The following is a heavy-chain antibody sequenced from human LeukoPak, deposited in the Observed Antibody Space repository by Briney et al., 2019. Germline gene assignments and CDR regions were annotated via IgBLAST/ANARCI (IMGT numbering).Heavy chain of an antibody. J-gene: IGHJ4*02. CDR1: GGSFSGYY. CDR2: INHSGST. Sequence: SETLSLTCAVYGGSFSGYYWSWIRQPPGKGLEWIGEINHSGSTNYNPSLKSRVTISVDTSKNQFSLKLSPVTAADTAVYYCARVRLYCTNGVCYPCYFDYWGQGTLVTVSS. V-gene: IGHV4-34*01. D-gene: IGHD2-8*01. CDR3: ARVRLYCTNGVCYPCYFDY.